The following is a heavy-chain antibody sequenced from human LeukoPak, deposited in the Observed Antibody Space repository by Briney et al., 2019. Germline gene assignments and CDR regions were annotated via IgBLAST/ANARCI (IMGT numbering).Heavy chain of an antibody. CDR1: GFTFGSYS. CDR2: FISRSRSI. CDR3: AIEKGRYYGSGSPAGD. V-gene: IGHV3-21*06. Sequence: PGGSLRLSCVASGFTFGSYSMTWVRQAPGKGLEWLSSFISRSRSIYCADSVKGRFTISRDNAKNLLYLQMNSLRAEDTALYYCAIEKGRYYGSGSPAGDWGQGTLVTVSS. J-gene: IGHJ4*02. D-gene: IGHD3-10*01.